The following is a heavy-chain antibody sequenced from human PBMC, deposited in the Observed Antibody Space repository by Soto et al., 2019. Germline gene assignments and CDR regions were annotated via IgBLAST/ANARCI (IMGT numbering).Heavy chain of an antibody. Sequence: PGGSLRLSCAASGFTFSSYSMNWVRQAPGKGLEWVSYISSSSSTIYYADSVKGRFTISRDNAKNSLYLQMNSLRDEDTAVYYCARAWYYDSSGYYPAPYFDYWGQGTLVTVSS. V-gene: IGHV3-48*02. CDR2: ISSSSSTI. J-gene: IGHJ4*02. D-gene: IGHD3-22*01. CDR1: GFTFSSYS. CDR3: ARAWYYDSSGYYPAPYFDY.